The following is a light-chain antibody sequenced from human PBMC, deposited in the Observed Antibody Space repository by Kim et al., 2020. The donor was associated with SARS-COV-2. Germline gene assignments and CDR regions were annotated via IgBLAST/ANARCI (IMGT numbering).Light chain of an antibody. CDR1: LCVSIY. V-gene: IGKV3-11*01. CDR2: IAS. CDR3: QQRSNCPYS. J-gene: IGKJ2*03. Sequence: LSSGQRATPSRWAVLCVSIYIADDQQTPRQAPRLLIYIASTRATGIPARVSGSGSWADFTLTISSLEPEDFAVYYCQQRSNCPYSFGQGTKLEI.